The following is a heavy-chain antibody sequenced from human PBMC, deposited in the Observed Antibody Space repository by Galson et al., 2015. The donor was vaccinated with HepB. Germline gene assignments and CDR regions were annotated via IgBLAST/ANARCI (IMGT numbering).Heavy chain of an antibody. CDR3: AKGIYSGYQENYFDY. D-gene: IGHD5-12*01. CDR2: IGGSAGST. V-gene: IGHV3-23*01. CDR1: GFTFSSYA. Sequence: SLRLSCAASGFTFSSYAMSWVRQAPGKGLEWVSTIGGSAGSTYYADSVKGRFTISRDNSKNTLYLQMNSLRAEDTAVYYCAKGIYSGYQENYFDYWGQGTLVTVSS. J-gene: IGHJ4*02.